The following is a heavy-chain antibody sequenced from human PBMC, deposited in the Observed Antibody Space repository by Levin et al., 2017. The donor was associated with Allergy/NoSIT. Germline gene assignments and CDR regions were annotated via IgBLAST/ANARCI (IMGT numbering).Heavy chain of an antibody. CDR3: ARDYWKYTRKRDGADG. J-gene: IGHJ6*02. D-gene: IGHD1-7*01. CDR2: ISYNGNIK. V-gene: IGHV3-30*04. CDR1: GFTFSDYA. Sequence: GESLKISCVASGFTFSDYAMHWARQAPGRGLEWVAVISYNGNIKYNADSVQGRFTISRSNSNHTPYLPMNSLRGEDTGVYYGARDYWKYTRKRDGADGWGQGTNVTVSS.